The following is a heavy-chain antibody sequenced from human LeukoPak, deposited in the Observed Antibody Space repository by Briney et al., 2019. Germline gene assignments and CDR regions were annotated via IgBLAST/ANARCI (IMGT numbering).Heavy chain of an antibody. D-gene: IGHD3-22*01. V-gene: IGHV4-61*01. CDR3: ACLTTADAFDI. CDR2: IYDSGST. CDR1: GGSISSSSYY. J-gene: IGHJ3*02. Sequence: SETLSLTCTVSGGSISSSSYYWRWIRLPPGKGLEWIGYIYDSGSTNYNPSLKSRVTISVDTSKNQFSLKLSSVTAADTAVYYCACLTTADAFDIWGQGTMVTVSS.